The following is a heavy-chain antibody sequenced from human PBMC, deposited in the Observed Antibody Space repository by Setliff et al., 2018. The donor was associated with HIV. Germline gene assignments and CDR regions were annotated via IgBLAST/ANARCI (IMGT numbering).Heavy chain of an antibody. Sequence: SVKVSCKASGGTFSSYAITWVRQAPGQGLEWMGGIIPMLGITNYAQRFQGRLTITADEYTGTAYMELSSLRSEDTAIYYCARGYYNSGNYVEYWGQGTLVTVSS. CDR1: GGTFSSYA. J-gene: IGHJ4*02. V-gene: IGHV1-69*10. CDR2: IIPMLGIT. CDR3: ARGYYNSGNYVEY. D-gene: IGHD3-10*01.